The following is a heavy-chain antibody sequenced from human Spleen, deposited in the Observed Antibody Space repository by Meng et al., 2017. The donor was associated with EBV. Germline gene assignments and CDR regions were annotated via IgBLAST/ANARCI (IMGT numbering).Heavy chain of an antibody. CDR2: IIPIYGTV. Sequence: QVQLVQSGAEVQKPXSSVKGSCKDSGGTFSSYAISLLRQAPGQGLEWMGGIIPIYGTVNYAQQFRDRVTITADESTSTHHMELSSLRSDDTAVYYCASESGRGYTPDYGGQGTLVTVSS. CDR1: GGTFSSYA. V-gene: IGHV1-69*01. J-gene: IGHJ4*02. CDR3: ASESGRGYTPDY. D-gene: IGHD3-10*01.